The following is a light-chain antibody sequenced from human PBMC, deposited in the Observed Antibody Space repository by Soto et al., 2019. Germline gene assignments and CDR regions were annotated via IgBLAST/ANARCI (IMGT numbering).Light chain of an antibody. CDR1: SSDVGGYRY. V-gene: IGLV2-14*01. CDR2: EVS. J-gene: IGLJ1*01. CDR3: NSYTSTTPYV. Sequence: QSALTQPASVAGSPGQSITISCTGTSSDVGGYRYVSWFQHHPGKAPKLIIYEVSNRPLGISDRFSGSKSGNTASLTISGLQAEDEADYYCNSYTSTTPYVFGTGTKVTVL.